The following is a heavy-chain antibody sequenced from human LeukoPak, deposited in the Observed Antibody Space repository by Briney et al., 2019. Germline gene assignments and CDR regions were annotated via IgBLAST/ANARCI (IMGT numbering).Heavy chain of an antibody. CDR2: IYTSGST. V-gene: IGHV4-4*07. J-gene: IGHJ3*02. D-gene: IGHD2-21*02. CDR3: ARDPIVVVTEGAFDI. CDR1: GGSISSYY. Sequence: PSETLSLTCTVSGGSISSYYWSWIRQTAGKGLEWIGRIYTSGSTNYNPSLKSRVTMSVDTSKNQFSLKLSSVTAADTAVYYCARDPIVVVTEGAFDIWGQGTMVTVSS.